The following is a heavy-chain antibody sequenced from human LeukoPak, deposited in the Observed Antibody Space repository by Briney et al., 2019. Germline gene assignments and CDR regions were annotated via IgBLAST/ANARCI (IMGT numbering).Heavy chain of an antibody. Sequence: GGSLRLSCAASGFTVSSNYMSWVRQAPGKGLEWVSVIYSGGSTYYADSVKGRFTISRDNSKNTLYPQMNSLRAEDTAVYYCAREPSFGVVIMGGQGTLVTVSS. V-gene: IGHV3-66*02. CDR3: AREPSFGVVIM. CDR1: GFTVSSNY. CDR2: IYSGGST. D-gene: IGHD3-3*01. J-gene: IGHJ4*02.